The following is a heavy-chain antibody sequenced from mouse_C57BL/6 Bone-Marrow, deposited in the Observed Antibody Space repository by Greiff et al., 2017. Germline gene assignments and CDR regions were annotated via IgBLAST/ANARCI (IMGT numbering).Heavy chain of an antibody. CDR1: GFTFSSYA. D-gene: IGHD2-4*01. CDR3: ARQLRAMDY. J-gene: IGHJ4*01. CDR2: ISDGGSYT. Sequence: EVQVVESGGGLVKPGGSLKLSCAASGFTFSSYAMSWVCQTPEKRLEWVATISDGGSYTYYPDNVKGRFTISRDNAKNNLYLQMSHLKSEDTAMYYCARQLRAMDYWGQGTSVTVSS. V-gene: IGHV5-4*01.